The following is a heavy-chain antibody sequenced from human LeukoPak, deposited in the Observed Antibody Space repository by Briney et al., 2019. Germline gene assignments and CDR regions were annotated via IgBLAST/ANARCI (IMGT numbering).Heavy chain of an antibody. Sequence: ASVKVSCKASGYTFTSYYMYWVRQAPGQGLEWMGIINSSGGNTSYAQNFQGRVTMTRDTSARLVYMELRSLRSEDTAVYYCARENAYGYCYGMDVWGQGTTVTVSS. CDR1: GYTFTSYY. J-gene: IGHJ6*02. D-gene: IGHD3-22*01. CDR3: ARENAYGYCYGMDV. V-gene: IGHV1-46*01. CDR2: INSSGGNT.